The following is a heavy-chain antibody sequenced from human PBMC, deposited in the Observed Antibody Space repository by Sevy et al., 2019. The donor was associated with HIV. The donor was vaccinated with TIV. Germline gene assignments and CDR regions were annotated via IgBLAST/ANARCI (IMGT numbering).Heavy chain of an antibody. CDR1: GFTFSNYA. J-gene: IGHJ4*02. Sequence: GGSLRLSCAASGFTFSNYAMSWVRQPPGKGLEWVSTFSFGCGKINYADSVKGRFTISRENSKNTLYLQMNSLRADDTALYYCAREGCSKPHDYWGQGTLVTVSS. CDR2: FSFGCGKI. V-gene: IGHV3-23*01. D-gene: IGHD2-2*01. CDR3: AREGCSKPHDY.